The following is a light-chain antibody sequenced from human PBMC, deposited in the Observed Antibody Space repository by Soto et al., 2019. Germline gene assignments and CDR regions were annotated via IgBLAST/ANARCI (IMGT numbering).Light chain of an antibody. J-gene: IGLJ1*01. Sequence: QSVLTQPASVSGSPGQSITISCTGSGRDIGAYNCVSWYQQHPGKAPKLIIYGVKNRPSGVSNRFSASKSAFTASLTISGLQAEDEADYYCSSYTTSYFYVFGPGTKLTVL. CDR3: SSYTTSYFYV. CDR1: GRDIGAYNC. V-gene: IGLV2-14*01. CDR2: GVK.